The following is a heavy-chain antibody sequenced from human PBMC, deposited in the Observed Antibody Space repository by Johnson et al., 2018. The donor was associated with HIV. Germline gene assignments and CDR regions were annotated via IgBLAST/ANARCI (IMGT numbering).Heavy chain of an antibody. Sequence: VQLVESGGGVVRPGGSLRLSCAASGFTLDDYGMAWVRPAPGKGLEWFTGTNWNGGSTGYADSVKGRITISRDNAKNSLYLHMNSLRAEDTALHYCARDFVAFRECTAFDIWGQGTMVAVSS. V-gene: IGHV3-20*04. CDR3: ARDFVAFRECTAFDI. CDR1: GFTLDDYG. D-gene: IGHD2-8*01. CDR2: TNWNGGST. J-gene: IGHJ3*02.